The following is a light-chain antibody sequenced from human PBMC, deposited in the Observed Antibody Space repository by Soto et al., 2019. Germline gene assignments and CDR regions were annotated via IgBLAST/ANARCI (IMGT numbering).Light chain of an antibody. CDR2: ENN. CDR3: QSYDSSLSGYV. CDR1: SSNIGAGYE. V-gene: IGLV1-40*01. Sequence: QLVLTQPPSVSEAPGQRVTISCTGSSSNIGAGYEAHWYQQVPGTAPKLLIYENNNRPSGVPDRFSGSKSGTSASLAITGLQAEDEAEYYCQSYDSSLSGYVFGTETKVTVL. J-gene: IGLJ1*01.